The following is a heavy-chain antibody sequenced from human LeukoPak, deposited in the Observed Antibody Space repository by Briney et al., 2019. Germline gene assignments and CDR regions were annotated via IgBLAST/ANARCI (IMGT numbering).Heavy chain of an antibody. CDR2: IHSSGST. J-gene: IGHJ4*02. Sequence: SDTLSLTCTVSGGSMSGHFWSWFRRPPGKGLENIGYIHSSGSTNYNPSLKSRVTISVDTSKNQFSLKLSSVTAADTAVYYCARRDTPKWELRSDRKKGGPNFDYWGQGTLVTVSS. CDR3: ARRDTPKWELRSDRKKGGPNFDY. CDR1: GGSMSGHF. V-gene: IGHV4-59*07. D-gene: IGHD1-26*01.